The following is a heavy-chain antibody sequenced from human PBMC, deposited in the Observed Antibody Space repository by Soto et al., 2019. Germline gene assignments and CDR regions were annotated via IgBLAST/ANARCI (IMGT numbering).Heavy chain of an antibody. D-gene: IGHD3-16*01. CDR2: IYYSGST. J-gene: IGHJ4*02. Sequence: SETLSLTCTVSGGSISGYYWTWIRQPPGKGLEWIGYIYYSGSTNFNPSLESRVTISVDTSKNQFSLRLSSVTAADTAAYYCARARITSMAHDYWGQGTLVTVSS. CDR3: ARARITSMAHDY. V-gene: IGHV4-59*01. CDR1: GGSISGYY.